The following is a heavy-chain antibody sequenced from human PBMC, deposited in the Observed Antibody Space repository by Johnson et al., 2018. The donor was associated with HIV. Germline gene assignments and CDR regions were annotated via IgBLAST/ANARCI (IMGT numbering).Heavy chain of an antibody. CDR3: ARGGLYIQFLAFDAFDI. CDR2: ISHDGSNK. V-gene: IGHV3-30-3*01. J-gene: IGHJ3*02. Sequence: QVQLVESGGGVVQPGRSLRLSCAASGFTFSSFAIHWVRQAPGKGLEWVAVISHDGSNKYYADSVKGRFTISRDNSKNTLYLQMNSLRPEDTAVYFCARGGLYIQFLAFDAFDIWGQGTMVTVSS. D-gene: IGHD4-11*01. CDR1: GFTFSSFA.